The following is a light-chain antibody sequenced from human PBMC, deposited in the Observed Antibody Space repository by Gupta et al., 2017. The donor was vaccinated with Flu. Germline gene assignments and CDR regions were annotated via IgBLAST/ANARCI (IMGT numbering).Light chain of an antibody. CDR2: EVT. J-gene: IGLJ1*01. V-gene: IGLV2-14*01. CDR1: SSDVGGYNY. CDR3: SSYSSSGTLFV. Sequence: QSALTQPAFVSGSSGLSLTISSTGTSSDVGGYNYVSWYHQHPGIAPKLIIYEVTNRPSGVSNRFSGSKSGSTASLTISGLQAEDESDYFCSSYSSSGTLFVFGTGTKVTVL.